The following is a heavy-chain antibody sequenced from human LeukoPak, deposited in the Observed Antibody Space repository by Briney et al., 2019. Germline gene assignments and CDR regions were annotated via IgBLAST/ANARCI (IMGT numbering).Heavy chain of an antibody. CDR1: GVSISSSSYY. CDR2: IYYSGST. CDR3: ARHSVVVRGSYYFDY. Sequence: ESSETLSLTCTVSGVSISSSSYYWGWIRQPPGKGLEWIGSIYYSGSTYYNPSLKSRVTISVDTSKNQFSLKLSSVTAADTAVYYCARHSVVVRGSYYFDYWGQGTLVTVSS. J-gene: IGHJ4*02. V-gene: IGHV4-39*01. D-gene: IGHD3-10*01.